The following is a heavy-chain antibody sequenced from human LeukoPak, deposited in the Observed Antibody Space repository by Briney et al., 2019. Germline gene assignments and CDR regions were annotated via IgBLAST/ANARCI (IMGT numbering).Heavy chain of an antibody. D-gene: IGHD4-17*01. CDR1: GGSFSGYY. Sequence: SSETLSLTCAVYGGSFSGYYWSWIRQPPGKGLEWIGEINHSGSTNYNPSLKSRVTISVDTSKNQFSLNLSSVTAADTAVYYCARGSFPTTVTTRTHDYWGQGTLVTVSS. CDR3: ARGSFPTTVTTRTHDY. J-gene: IGHJ4*02. V-gene: IGHV4-34*01. CDR2: INHSGST.